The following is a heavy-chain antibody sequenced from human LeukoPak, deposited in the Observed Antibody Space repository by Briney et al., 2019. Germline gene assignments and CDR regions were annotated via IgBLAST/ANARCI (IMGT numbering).Heavy chain of an antibody. CDR1: GGSISTYY. CDR3: ARQVGYSSGWYIY. V-gene: IGHV4-59*08. Sequence: PSETLSLTCTVSGGSISTYYWSWIRQPPGKGLEWIGHIYYSGSTNYNPSLKSRVTISVDTSNNQFSLKLTSVTAADTAVYYCARQVGYSSGWYIYRGQGTLVTVSS. CDR2: IYYSGST. D-gene: IGHD6-19*01. J-gene: IGHJ4*02.